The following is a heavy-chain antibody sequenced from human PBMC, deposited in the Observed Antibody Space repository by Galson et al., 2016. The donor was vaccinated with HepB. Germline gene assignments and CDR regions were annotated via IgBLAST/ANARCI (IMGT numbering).Heavy chain of an antibody. J-gene: IGHJ4*02. V-gene: IGHV4-30-2*01. CDR2: MYHSGSS. CDR3: ARGRIGTMTLNVDS. Sequence: TLSLTCAVSGGSISSGPYSWSWIRQPPGKGLEWIGYMYHSGSSQYNPSLKSRVTISVDKLKSQFSLRLSSVTAADTAVYYCARGRIGTMTLNVDSWGQGTLVAVSS. CDR1: GGSISSGPYS. D-gene: IGHD4-17*01.